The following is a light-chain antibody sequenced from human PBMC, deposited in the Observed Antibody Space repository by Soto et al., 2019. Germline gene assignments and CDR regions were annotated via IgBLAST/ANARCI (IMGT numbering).Light chain of an antibody. Sequence: QSALTQPRSVSGSPGQSVTISCTGTFTDVGKYNCVSWYQQHPGKAPKLLIYDVTQRPSGVPDRFSGSKSGNTASLTISGLQAEDEADYYCCSYAGSYTYVFGAGTKVTVL. V-gene: IGLV2-11*01. J-gene: IGLJ1*01. CDR1: FTDVGKYNC. CDR3: CSYAGSYTYV. CDR2: DVT.